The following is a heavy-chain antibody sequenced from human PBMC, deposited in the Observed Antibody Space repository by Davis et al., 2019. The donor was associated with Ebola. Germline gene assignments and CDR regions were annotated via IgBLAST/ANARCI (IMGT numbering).Heavy chain of an antibody. V-gene: IGHV3-74*01. D-gene: IGHD6-13*01. CDR3: AKAPAWVYGANYFDY. J-gene: IGHJ4*02. CDR1: GFTFSTYW. CDR2: IQTDGSST. Sequence: GESLKISCAASGFTFSTYWMNWVRQVPGKGLVWVSRIQTDGSSTSYADSVKGRFTISRDNAKNSLYLQMNSLRAEDTALYYCAKAPAWVYGANYFDYWGQGTLVTVSS.